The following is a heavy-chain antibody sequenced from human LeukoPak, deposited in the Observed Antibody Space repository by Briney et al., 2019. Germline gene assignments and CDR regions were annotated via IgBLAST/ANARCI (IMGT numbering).Heavy chain of an antibody. V-gene: IGHV3-74*01. Sequence: GGSLRLSCAASGFTFSSNWIHWVRQAPGKGLVWVSRINSDGRSTSYADPVKGRFTISRDNAKNTLDLQMNSLRAEDTAVYYCARGSIAAALFDCWGQGTLVTVYS. D-gene: IGHD6-13*01. J-gene: IGHJ4*02. CDR1: GFTFSSNW. CDR3: ARGSIAAALFDC. CDR2: INSDGRST.